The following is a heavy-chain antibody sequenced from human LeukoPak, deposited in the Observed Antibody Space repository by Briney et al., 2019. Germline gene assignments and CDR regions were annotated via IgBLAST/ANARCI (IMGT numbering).Heavy chain of an antibody. J-gene: IGHJ5*02. CDR2: INHSGST. D-gene: IGHD2-8*01. V-gene: IGHV4-39*01. CDR1: GGSISSSGYY. Sequence: SETLSLTCTVSGGSISSSGYYWGWIRQPPGKGLEWIGEINHSGSTNYNPSLKSRVTISVDTSKNQFSLKLRSVTAADTAIYYCARASFNVVFGNWFDPWGQGTLVTVSS. CDR3: ARASFNVVFGNWFDP.